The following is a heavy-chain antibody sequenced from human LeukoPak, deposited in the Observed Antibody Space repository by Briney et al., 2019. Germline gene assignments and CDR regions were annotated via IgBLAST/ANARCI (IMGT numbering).Heavy chain of an antibody. V-gene: IGHV3-21*01. J-gene: IGHJ4*02. Sequence: PGGSLRLSCAASGFTVNSNYMSWVRQAPGKGLEWVSSISSSSSYIYYADSVKGRFTISRDNAKNSLYLQINSLRAEDTAVYYCARDRLYCSSTSCYPNWGQGTLVTVSS. D-gene: IGHD2-2*01. CDR2: ISSSSSYI. CDR1: GFTVNSNY. CDR3: ARDRLYCSSTSCYPN.